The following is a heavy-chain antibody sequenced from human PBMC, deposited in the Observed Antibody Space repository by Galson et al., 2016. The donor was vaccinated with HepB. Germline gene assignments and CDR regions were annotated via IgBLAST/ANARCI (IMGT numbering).Heavy chain of an antibody. CDR3: ARPSGWYADYYALDV. J-gene: IGHJ6*02. CDR2: INTYTGNP. CDR1: GYTFTRYS. D-gene: IGHD6-19*01. V-gene: IGHV7-4-1*02. Sequence: SVKVSCKASGYTFTRYSIVWVRQAPGQGLEWMGWINTYTGNPTYAQGFTGRFVFSFDTSVSTAYLQISSLKAEDTAAYYCARPSGWYADYYALDVWGQGTTVTVSS.